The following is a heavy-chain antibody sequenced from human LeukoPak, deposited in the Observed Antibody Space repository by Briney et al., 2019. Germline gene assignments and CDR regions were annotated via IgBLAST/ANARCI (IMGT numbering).Heavy chain of an antibody. V-gene: IGHV1-2*02. CDR2: INPISGGT. CDR3: SRGGIYSSGWYPEYFHH. CDR1: GYTFTGYH. J-gene: IGHJ1*01. Sequence: ASVKVSCKTSGYTFTGYHMYWVRQAPGQGLEWMGWINPISGGTNYAQKFQGRVTMTRETSISTAYMELSRLTSDDTAVYYCSRGGIYSSGWYPEYFHHWGQGTLVTVSS. D-gene: IGHD6-19*01.